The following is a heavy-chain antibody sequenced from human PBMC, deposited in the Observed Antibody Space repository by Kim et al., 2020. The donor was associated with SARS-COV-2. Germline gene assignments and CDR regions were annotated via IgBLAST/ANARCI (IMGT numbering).Heavy chain of an antibody. Sequence: ASVKVSCKASGYTFTSYAMHWVRQAPGQRLEWMGWINAGNGNTKYSQKFQGRVTITRDTSASTAYMELSSLRSEDTAVYYCARALLDYYDSSGYYLYWGQGTLVTVSS. V-gene: IGHV1-3*01. CDR2: INAGNGNT. J-gene: IGHJ4*02. CDR3: ARALLDYYDSSGYYLY. CDR1: GYTFTSYA. D-gene: IGHD3-22*01.